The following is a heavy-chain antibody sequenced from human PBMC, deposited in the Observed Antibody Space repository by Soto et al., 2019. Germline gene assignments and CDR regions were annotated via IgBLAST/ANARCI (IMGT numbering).Heavy chain of an antibody. Sequence: QVQLQESGPGLVKPSETLSLTCTVSGGSISSYYWSWIRQPPGKGLEWIGYIYYSGSTNYNPSLKSRVTISVDTSKNQFSLKLSSVTAADTAVYYCARDTGYSSGWKGGFFDYWGQGTLVTVSS. CDR3: ARDTGYSSGWKGGFFDY. J-gene: IGHJ4*02. V-gene: IGHV4-59*01. CDR1: GGSISSYY. CDR2: IYYSGST. D-gene: IGHD6-19*01.